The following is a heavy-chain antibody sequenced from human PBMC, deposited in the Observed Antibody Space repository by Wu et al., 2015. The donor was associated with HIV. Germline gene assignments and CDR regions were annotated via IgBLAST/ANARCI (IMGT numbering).Heavy chain of an antibody. CDR3: ATSYYGSGSYPTFYYYYAMDV. CDR1: GGTFSSYA. V-gene: IGHV1-69*05. J-gene: IGHJ6*02. D-gene: IGHD3-10*01. Sequence: QVQLVQSGAEVKKPGSSVKVSCKASGGTFSSYAISWVRQAPGQGLEWMGGIIPIFGTANYGQKFQGRVAMTRNISTRTAYMELSGLKSEDTAVYYCATSYYGSGSYPTFYYYYAMDVWGQGTTVTVSS. CDR2: IIPIFGTA.